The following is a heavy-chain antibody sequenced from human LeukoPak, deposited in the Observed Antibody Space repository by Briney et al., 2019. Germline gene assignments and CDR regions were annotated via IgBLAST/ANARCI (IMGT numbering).Heavy chain of an antibody. J-gene: IGHJ4*02. CDR1: GFTFDEYA. CDR3: AKDIGSSSWYLGN. D-gene: IGHD6-13*01. V-gene: IGHV3-9*01. CDR2: ISWNRGSI. Sequence: GGSLRLSCAASGFTFDEYAMHWVRQAPGKGLEWVSGISWNRGSIGYADSVKGRFTISRDNAKNTLYLEMNSLRAEDTALYYCAKDIGSSSWYLGNWGQGTLVTVPS.